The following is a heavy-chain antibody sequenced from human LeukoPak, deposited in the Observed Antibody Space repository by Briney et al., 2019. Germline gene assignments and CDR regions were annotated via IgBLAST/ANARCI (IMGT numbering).Heavy chain of an antibody. CDR3: AKDRRTLDAFDI. V-gene: IGHV3-23*01. CDR2: ISGGGGST. J-gene: IGHJ3*02. D-gene: IGHD2-15*01. Sequence: QTGGSLRLSCAASGFTFSSYGMSWVRQAPGKGLEWVSGISGGGGSTYYADPVKGRFTISRDNSKTTLYLQMNSLRAEDTAVHYCAKDRRTLDAFDIWGQGTMVTVSS. CDR1: GFTFSSYG.